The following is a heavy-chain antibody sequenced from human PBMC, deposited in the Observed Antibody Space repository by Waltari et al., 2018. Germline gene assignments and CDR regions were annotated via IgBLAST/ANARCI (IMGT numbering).Heavy chain of an antibody. D-gene: IGHD2-15*01. Sequence: QLQLQESGPGLVKPSESLSLTFTVSGDSVRDDLWSWVRQPPGKGLEWIGQVHRSGRTNYSPSFASRVTVSVDTTKNQFSLKLTSAAAADTAIYFCARDRGRGLYLDSWGPGTLVTVSP. V-gene: IGHV4-4*02. J-gene: IGHJ5*01. CDR3: ARDRGRGLYLDS. CDR2: VHRSGRT. CDR1: GDSVRDDL.